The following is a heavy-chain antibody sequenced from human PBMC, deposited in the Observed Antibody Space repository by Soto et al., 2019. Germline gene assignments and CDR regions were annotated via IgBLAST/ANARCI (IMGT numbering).Heavy chain of an antibody. CDR3: VRGKVSTDY. D-gene: IGHD2-8*01. CDR2: ISFSGSYI. CDR1: GFTFSSYT. J-gene: IGHJ4*02. Sequence: EVQLVESGGGLVQPGGSLRLSCAASGFTFSSYTMNWVRQAPGKGLEWVSSISFSGSYIYYADSLKGRFTISRDNAKNSLYLQMNSLRAEDTAVYYCVRGKVSTDYWGQGTLVTVSS. V-gene: IGHV3-21*01.